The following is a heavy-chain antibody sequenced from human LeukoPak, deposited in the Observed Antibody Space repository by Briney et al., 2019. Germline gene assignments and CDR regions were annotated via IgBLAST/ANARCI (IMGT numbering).Heavy chain of an antibody. CDR1: GYTFTGYY. CDR3: ARDLGTIFGVVGY. J-gene: IGHJ4*02. V-gene: IGHV1-2*02. Sequence: ASVKVSCKASGYTFTGYYMHWVRQAPGQGLEWMGWINPNSGGTNYAQKFQGGVTMTRDTSISTAYMELSRLRSDDTAVYYCARDLGTIFGVVGYWGQGTLVTVSS. CDR2: INPNSGGT. D-gene: IGHD3-3*01.